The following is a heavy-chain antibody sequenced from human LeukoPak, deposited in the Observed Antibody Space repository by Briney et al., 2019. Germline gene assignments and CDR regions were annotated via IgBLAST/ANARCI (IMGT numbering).Heavy chain of an antibody. CDR2: IWYDGSNK. J-gene: IGHJ3*02. Sequence: QPGGSLRLSCAASGFTFSSYGMHWVRQAPGKGLEWVAVIWYDGSNKYYADSVKGRFTISRDNSKNTLYLQMNSLRAEDTAVYYCAKGSVVVGATVDDAFDIWGQGTMVTVSS. V-gene: IGHV3-33*06. CDR1: GFTFSSYG. CDR3: AKGSVVVGATVDDAFDI. D-gene: IGHD1-26*01.